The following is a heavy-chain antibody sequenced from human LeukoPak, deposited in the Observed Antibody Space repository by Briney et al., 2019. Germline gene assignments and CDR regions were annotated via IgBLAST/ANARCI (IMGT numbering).Heavy chain of an antibody. Sequence: GGSLRLSCAASGFTFSSYGMHWVRQAPGKGLEWVAVIWYDGSNKYYADSVKGRFTISRDNSKNTLYLRMNSLRAEDTAVYYCAKDRGGNFDYWGQGTLVTVSS. CDR3: AKDRGGNFDY. D-gene: IGHD2-15*01. J-gene: IGHJ4*02. CDR2: IWYDGSNK. CDR1: GFTFSSYG. V-gene: IGHV3-33*06.